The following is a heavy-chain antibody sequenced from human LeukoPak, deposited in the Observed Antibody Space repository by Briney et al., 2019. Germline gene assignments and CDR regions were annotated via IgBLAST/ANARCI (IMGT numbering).Heavy chain of an antibody. CDR3: ARERTTIVSGTTIGAY. J-gene: IGHJ4*02. V-gene: IGHV3-21*01. D-gene: IGHD2/OR15-2a*01. CDR1: GFTFSTYS. Sequence: GGSLRLSCAASGFTFSTYSMNWVRQAPGKGLEWVSSISSSSSYIYYADSVKGRFTISRDNAKNSLYLQMNSLTADDTAVYYCARERTTIVSGTTIGAYWGQGTLVTVSS. CDR2: ISSSSSYI.